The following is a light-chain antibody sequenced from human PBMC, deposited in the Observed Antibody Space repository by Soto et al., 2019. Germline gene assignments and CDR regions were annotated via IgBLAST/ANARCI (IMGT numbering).Light chain of an antibody. CDR1: QSVSTS. CDR3: QQSYSTPRFT. Sequence: DIPMTQSPSSLSASVGDRVTISCRASQSVSTSLNWYQQKPGKAPNLLIYAASRLHIGVPSRFSGSGSGTDFTLTISSLQPEDFATYYCQQSYSTPRFTFGPGTQVDIK. CDR2: AAS. J-gene: IGKJ3*01. V-gene: IGKV1-39*01.